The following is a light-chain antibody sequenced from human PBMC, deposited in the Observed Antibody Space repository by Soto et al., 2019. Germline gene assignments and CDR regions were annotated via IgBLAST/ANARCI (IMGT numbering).Light chain of an antibody. Sequence: QSLLTQPPSVSGSPGQSVTISCTGTSSDVGTYNRVSWYQQAPGTAPKLMIYEVSNRPSGVPDRFSGSKSGNTASLTISGLQAEDEADYYCSSYTNSNHWVFGGGTKLTVL. J-gene: IGLJ3*02. CDR1: SSDVGTYNR. V-gene: IGLV2-18*02. CDR3: SSYTNSNHWV. CDR2: EVS.